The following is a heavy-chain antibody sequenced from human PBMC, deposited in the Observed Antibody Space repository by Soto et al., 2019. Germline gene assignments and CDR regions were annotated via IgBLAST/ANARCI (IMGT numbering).Heavy chain of an antibody. J-gene: IGHJ4*02. CDR1: GGPFNTFG. D-gene: IGHD3-16*01. CDR3: SRTMPRRHVFYVDY. V-gene: IGHV1-69*01. CDR2: IIPKYGTT. Sequence: QVQLMQSGAEVTKPGSSVKVSCKASGGPFNTFGISWVRQAPGQGLEWMGGIIPKYGTTNYARRFQGRVTITADESTTTAYLELSSLRPDETAIYYCSRTMPRRHVFYVDYWGQGTPISVTS.